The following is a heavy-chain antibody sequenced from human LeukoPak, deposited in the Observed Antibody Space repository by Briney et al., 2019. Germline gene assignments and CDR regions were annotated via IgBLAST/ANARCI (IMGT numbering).Heavy chain of an antibody. V-gene: IGHV4-39*07. CDR1: GGSISSSSYY. J-gene: IGHJ3*02. CDR2: IYYSGST. Sequence: SETLSLTCTVSGGSISSSSYYWGWIRQPPGKGLEWIGSIYYSGSTNYNPSLKSRVTISVDTSKNQFSLKLSSVTAADTAVYYCARDALSGSYDIAFDIWGQGTMVTVSS. CDR3: ARDALSGSYDIAFDI. D-gene: IGHD1-26*01.